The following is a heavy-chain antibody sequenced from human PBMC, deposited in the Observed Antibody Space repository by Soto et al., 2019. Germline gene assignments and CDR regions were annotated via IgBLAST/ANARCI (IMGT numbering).Heavy chain of an antibody. Sequence: PSVKVCCKASRYSFTTDALHWVRQAPGQRLEWMGWINAGNGDTKYSEKFQGRVTITRDTSANTAYTELSSLRSEDTSVYYCARDPGTGAALRAYHFDYWGQGTLVTVSS. CDR3: ARDPGTGAALRAYHFDY. CDR1: RYSFTTDA. CDR2: INAGNGDT. D-gene: IGHD1-1*01. J-gene: IGHJ4*02. V-gene: IGHV1-3*01.